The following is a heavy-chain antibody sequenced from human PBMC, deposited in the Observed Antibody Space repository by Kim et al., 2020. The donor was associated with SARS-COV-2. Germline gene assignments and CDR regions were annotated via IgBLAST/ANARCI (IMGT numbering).Heavy chain of an antibody. CDR2: ISAYNGNT. Sequence: ASVKVSCKASGYTFTSYGISWVRQAPGQGLEWMGWISAYNGNTNYAQKLQGRVTMTTDTSTSTAYMELRSLRSDDTAVYYCARDRPTSGRKRITMVRGVIHYYYGMDVWGQGTTVTVSS. CDR1: GYTFTSYG. J-gene: IGHJ6*02. V-gene: IGHV1-18*01. CDR3: ARDRPTSGRKRITMVRGVIHYYYGMDV. D-gene: IGHD3-10*01.